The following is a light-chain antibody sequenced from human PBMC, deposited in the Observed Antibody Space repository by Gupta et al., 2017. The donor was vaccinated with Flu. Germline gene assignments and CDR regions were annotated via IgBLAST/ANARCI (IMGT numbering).Light chain of an antibody. J-gene: IGKJ1*01. CDR3: QHRDNTPWT. V-gene: IGKV1-39*01. Sequence: DIQMTQSPSSLSASVGDRVTITCRTSQSINNYLNWYQQKPGKAPKLLIYAASSVQSGVPSRFSGSGSGTDFTLSISRRQPEDFATYYCQHRDNTPWTFGQGTKVEIK. CDR2: AAS. CDR1: QSINNY.